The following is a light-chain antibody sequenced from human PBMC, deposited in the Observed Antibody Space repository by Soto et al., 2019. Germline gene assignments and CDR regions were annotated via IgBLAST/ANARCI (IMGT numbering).Light chain of an antibody. J-gene: IGLJ1*01. V-gene: IGLV2-14*01. CDR3: SSYTSSSTPYV. CDR2: EVS. CDR1: SSNIGGNS. Sequence: QSVLTQPPSVSAAPGQKVTISCSGSSSNIGGNSVSWYQQHPGKAPKLMIYEVSNRPSGVSNRFSGSKSGNTASLTISGLQAEDEADYYCSSYTSSSTPYVFGTGTKVTVL.